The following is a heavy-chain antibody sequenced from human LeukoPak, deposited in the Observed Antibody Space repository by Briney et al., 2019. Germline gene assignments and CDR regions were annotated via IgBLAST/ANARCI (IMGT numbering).Heavy chain of an antibody. CDR1: GFTFSQYG. CDR3: ARDVAWYCTRASCSYFGF. J-gene: IGHJ4*02. CDR2: IQYDENKK. V-gene: IGHV3-30*02. Sequence: PGGSLRLSCEASGFTFSQYGMHWVRLAPGKGLDWVSSIQYDENKKSYSDSVKGRFTVSRDNSKNTLFLQMNRLRVEDTAVYYCARDVAWYCTRASCSYFGFWGQGTLVTVSS. D-gene: IGHD2-2*01.